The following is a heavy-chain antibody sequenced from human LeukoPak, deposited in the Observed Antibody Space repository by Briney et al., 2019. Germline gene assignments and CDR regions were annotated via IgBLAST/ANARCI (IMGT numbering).Heavy chain of an antibody. CDR2: IGTAGDT. J-gene: IGHJ4*02. CDR3: ARDGDGSGTFDY. D-gene: IGHD3-10*01. Sequence: GGSLRLSCAASGFTFSSYDMHWVRQATGKGLEWVSAIGTAGDTYYPGSVKGRFTISRENAKNSLYFQMNSLRAGDTAVYYCARDGDGSGTFDYWGQGTLVTVSS. V-gene: IGHV3-13*01. CDR1: GFTFSSYD.